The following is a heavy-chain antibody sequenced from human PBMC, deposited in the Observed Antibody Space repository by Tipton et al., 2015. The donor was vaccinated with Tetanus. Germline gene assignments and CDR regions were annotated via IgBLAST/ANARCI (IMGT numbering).Heavy chain of an antibody. CDR2: INHSGNT. Sequence: TLSLTCTVSGASTSDKKYYWGWIRQAPGKGLEWIGEINHSGNTNHNPSLKSRVTLSVDTSKSQFSLKLNSVTAADTAMYYCVTVNFPSCRHYGMYVWGQGTTVPVSS. J-gene: IGHJ6*02. D-gene: IGHD2-15*01. V-gene: IGHV4-39*07. CDR1: GASTSDKKYY. CDR3: VTVNFPSCRHYGMYV.